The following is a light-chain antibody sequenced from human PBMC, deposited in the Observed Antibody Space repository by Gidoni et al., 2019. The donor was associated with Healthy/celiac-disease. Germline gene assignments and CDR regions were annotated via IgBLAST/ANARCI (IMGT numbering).Light chain of an antibody. J-gene: IGKJ5*01. V-gene: IGKV3-11*01. Sequence: IVLTQSPATLSLSPGKRATLSCRASQSVSSYLAWYQQKPGQAPRLLIYDASNRATGIPARFSGSGSGTDVTLTISSLEPEDFAVYYCQQRSNWPPITFGQGTRLEIK. CDR1: QSVSSY. CDR3: QQRSNWPPIT. CDR2: DAS.